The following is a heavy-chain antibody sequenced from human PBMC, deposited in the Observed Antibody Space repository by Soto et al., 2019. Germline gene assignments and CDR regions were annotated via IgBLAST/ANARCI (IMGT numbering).Heavy chain of an antibody. CDR2: ISGFNGNT. J-gene: IGHJ4*02. CDR1: VYTFNVYG. CDR3: ARIGVSSGHESPDFDS. V-gene: IGHV1-18*01. D-gene: IGHD3-16*01. Sequence: XSVKVSCKASVYTFNVYGITWVRQAPGQGLEWMGWISGFNGNTNYAADLQGRVTMTTDTSTSTAYMELRGLRSDDTAVYYCARIGVSSGHESPDFDSWGQGTLVTVSS.